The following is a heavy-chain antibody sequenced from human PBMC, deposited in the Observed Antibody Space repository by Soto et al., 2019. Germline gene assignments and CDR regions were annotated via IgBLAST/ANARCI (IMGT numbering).Heavy chain of an antibody. CDR1: GFTFSSYG. CDR3: AKGDYDFWSGSSLSTDYYGMDV. Sequence: RLSCAASGFTFSSYGMHWVRQAPGKGLEWVAVISYDGSNKYYADSVKGRFTISRDNSKNTLYLQMNSLRAEDTAVYYCAKGDYDFWSGSSLSTDYYGMDVWGQGTTVTVSS. CDR2: ISYDGSNK. J-gene: IGHJ6*02. V-gene: IGHV3-30*18. D-gene: IGHD3-3*01.